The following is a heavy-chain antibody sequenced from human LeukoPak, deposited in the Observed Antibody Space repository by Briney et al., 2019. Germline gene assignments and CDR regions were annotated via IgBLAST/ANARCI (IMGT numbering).Heavy chain of an antibody. CDR3: ATDFYDST. Sequence: GGSLRLSCATSGFTFSNARMNWVRQAPGKGLEWVGRIRSNSDGGTIDYTAPVKGRFTLSRDDSKTTLYLQMNSLQTEDTAVYYCATDFYDSTWGQGTLVTVSS. D-gene: IGHD3-22*01. J-gene: IGHJ5*02. CDR1: GFTFSNAR. V-gene: IGHV3-15*07. CDR2: IRSNSDGGTI.